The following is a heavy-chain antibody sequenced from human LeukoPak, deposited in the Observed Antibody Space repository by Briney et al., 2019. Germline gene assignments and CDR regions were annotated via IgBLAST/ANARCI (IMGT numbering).Heavy chain of an antibody. CDR1: GFTFDNYG. CDR3: ARLREIPVFGVVTKSTSYFDY. V-gene: IGHV3-20*04. Sequence: GGSLRLSCAASGFTFDNYGMSWVRQVPGKGLEWVSSINGNGGSTAYADSVKGRFTISRDNAKNSLYLQINSLRAEDTAVYYCARLREIPVFGVVTKSTSYFDYWGQGTLVTVSS. D-gene: IGHD3-3*01. CDR2: INGNGGST. J-gene: IGHJ4*02.